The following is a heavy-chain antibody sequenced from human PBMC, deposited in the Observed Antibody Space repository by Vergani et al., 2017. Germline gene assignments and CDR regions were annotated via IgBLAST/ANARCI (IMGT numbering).Heavy chain of an antibody. CDR1: GFTFRNFG. CDR3: AKHFRGWGIDY. J-gene: IGHJ4*02. V-gene: IGHV3-30*02. D-gene: IGHD3-16*01. Sequence: QVQLVESAGGVVQPGGSLRLSCAASGFTFRNFGMHWIRQGPVKGLEFVAFIQFDGSNQYYAESVKGRFTLSRDFSKNTLYLQMNSLRTDDTATYYCAKHFRGWGIDYWGQGTQVIVSS. CDR2: IQFDGSNQ.